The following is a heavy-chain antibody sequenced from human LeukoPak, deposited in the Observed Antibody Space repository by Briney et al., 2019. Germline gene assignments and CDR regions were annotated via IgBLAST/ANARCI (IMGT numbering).Heavy chain of an antibody. J-gene: IGHJ6*02. CDR3: ARDRYCSSTSCYAYYYGMDV. Sequence: QSGGSLRLSCAASGFTFSSYGMHWVRQAPGKGLEWVAVISYDGSNKYYADSVKGRFTISRDNSKNTLYLQMNSLRAEDTAVYYCARDRYCSSTSCYAYYYGMDVWGQGTTVTVSS. V-gene: IGHV3-30*03. CDR2: ISYDGSNK. CDR1: GFTFSSYG. D-gene: IGHD2-2*01.